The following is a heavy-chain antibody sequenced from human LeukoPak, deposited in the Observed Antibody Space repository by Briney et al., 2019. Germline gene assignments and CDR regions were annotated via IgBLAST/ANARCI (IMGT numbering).Heavy chain of an antibody. Sequence: PGGSLRLSCAASGITLNNNAMSWVRQAPGKGLGWVSGISGSGATTYYADSVKGRFTISRDNSKNTLYLQLNSLRAEDTALYYCAKEGDWAYNYDSSGYYGSFDCWGQGTLVTVSS. D-gene: IGHD3-22*01. CDR3: AKEGDWAYNYDSSGYYGSFDC. V-gene: IGHV3-23*01. J-gene: IGHJ4*02. CDR1: GITLNNNA. CDR2: ISGSGATT.